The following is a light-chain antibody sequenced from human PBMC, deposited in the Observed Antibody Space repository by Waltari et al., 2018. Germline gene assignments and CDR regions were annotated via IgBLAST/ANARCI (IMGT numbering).Light chain of an antibody. V-gene: IGLV4-69*01. CDR1: SGHNNNA. Sequence: QLVLTQSPSASASLGASVKLTCTLSSGHNNNAIAWHQQQPEKGPRYLMRVNNDGSYSRGDGIPDRFSGSSSGAEHYRTSASRQSEDEADYYCQTWDSGFVVFGGETKLTVL. J-gene: IGLJ3*02. CDR2: VNNDGSY. CDR3: QTWDSGFVV.